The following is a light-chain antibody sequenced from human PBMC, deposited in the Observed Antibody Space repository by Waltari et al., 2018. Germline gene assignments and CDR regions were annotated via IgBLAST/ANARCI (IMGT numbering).Light chain of an antibody. Sequence: EIVLTPSPGTLSLFPGERVTLSCRASQRLSRNFFAWYKQHPGQSPRLLVYDASSRATGVPDRFSGSGSGTDFTLTISRLEPEDSAIYYCQQYLTSPWTFGQGTKVHI. CDR2: DAS. J-gene: IGKJ1*01. CDR3: QQYLTSPWT. CDR1: QRLSRNF. V-gene: IGKV3-20*01.